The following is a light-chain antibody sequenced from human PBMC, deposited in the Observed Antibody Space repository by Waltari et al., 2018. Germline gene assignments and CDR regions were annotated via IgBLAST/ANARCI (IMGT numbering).Light chain of an antibody. Sequence: DIVMTQSPLSLPVTPGEPASISCRASQSLLHTNAYNYLDWYLQKPGQSPQLLIYLGSNRASGVPDRFSGSGSGTDFTLKISRVEAEDVGVYYCMQALQTPWTFGQGTK. V-gene: IGKV2-28*01. CDR3: MQALQTPWT. CDR1: QSLLHTNAYNY. CDR2: LGS. J-gene: IGKJ1*01.